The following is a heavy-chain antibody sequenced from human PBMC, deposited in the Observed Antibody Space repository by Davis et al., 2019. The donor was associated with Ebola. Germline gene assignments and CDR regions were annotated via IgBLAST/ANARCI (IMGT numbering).Heavy chain of an antibody. Sequence: MPSETLSLTCAVYGWSFSGYYWSWIRQPPGKGLEWIGEINHSGSTNNNPSRQSRVTISVDTSKNQCSLKRSPVTAADTAVYYCASLGRIAAAGTLYYYYGMDVWGQGTTVTVSS. CDR3: ASLGRIAAAGTLYYYYGMDV. V-gene: IGHV4-34*01. J-gene: IGHJ6*02. D-gene: IGHD6-13*01. CDR2: INHSGST. CDR1: GWSFSGYY.